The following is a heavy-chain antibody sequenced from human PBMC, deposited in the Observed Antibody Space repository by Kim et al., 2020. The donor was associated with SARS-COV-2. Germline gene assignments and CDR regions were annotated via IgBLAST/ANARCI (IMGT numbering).Heavy chain of an antibody. CDR3: AKDHGEVVGATLAGGY. D-gene: IGHD1-26*01. CDR1: GFTFSRYA. CDR2: ISGSGGST. V-gene: IGHV3-23*01. J-gene: IGHJ4*02. Sequence: GGSLRLSCAASGFTFSRYAMSWVRQAPGKGLEWVSAISGSGGSTYYADSVKGRFTISRDNSKNTLYLQMNSLRAEDTAVYYCAKDHGEVVGATLAGGYWGPGTLVTVSS.